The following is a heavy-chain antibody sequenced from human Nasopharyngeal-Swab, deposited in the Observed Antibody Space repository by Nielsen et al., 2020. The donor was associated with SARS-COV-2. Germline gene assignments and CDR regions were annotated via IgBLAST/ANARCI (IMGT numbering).Heavy chain of an antibody. J-gene: IGHJ4*02. CDR1: GGSINTNHY. V-gene: IGHV4-59*11. D-gene: IGHD1-26*01. Sequence: SETLSLTCKVSGGSINTNHYWNWLRQAPGKGLEWIGYVFYTGTTHYNPSLESRVTISIDTSKNQFSLNLTSVTAADTAVYFCANSAWEPRARYFDTWGQGTLATVSS. CDR2: VFYTGTT. CDR3: ANSAWEPRARYFDT.